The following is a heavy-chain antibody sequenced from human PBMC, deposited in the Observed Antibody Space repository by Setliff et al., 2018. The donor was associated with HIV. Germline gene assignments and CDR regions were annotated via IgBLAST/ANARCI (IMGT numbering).Heavy chain of an antibody. D-gene: IGHD7-27*01. CDR2: INHSGST. V-gene: IGHV4-34*01. J-gene: IGHJ4*02. CDR1: SGSFSGYY. Sequence: SETLSLTCAVYSGSFSGYYWSWIRQPPGKGLEWIGEINHSGSTNYNPSLKSRVTISIDTSKSQFSLRLTSVTAADTALYYCARVLTGDNGWGYIDYWGQGSLVTVSS. CDR3: ARVLTGDNGWGYIDY.